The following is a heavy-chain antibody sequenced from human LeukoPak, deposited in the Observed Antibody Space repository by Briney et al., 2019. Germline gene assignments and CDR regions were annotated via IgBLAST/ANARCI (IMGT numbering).Heavy chain of an antibody. Sequence: GGSLRLSCAASGFSFSVFWMHWVRQAPGKGPAWVSRIKTDGSITDYADSVKGRFTISRDNAKNTLYLQMNSLRAEDTAVYYCAELGITMIGGVWGKGTTVTISS. CDR2: IKTDGSIT. CDR1: GFSFSVFW. D-gene: IGHD3-10*02. V-gene: IGHV3-74*01. J-gene: IGHJ6*04. CDR3: AELGITMIGGV.